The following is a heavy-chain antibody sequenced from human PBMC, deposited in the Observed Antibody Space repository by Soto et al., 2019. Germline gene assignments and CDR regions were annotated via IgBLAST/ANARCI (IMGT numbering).Heavy chain of an antibody. Sequence: EVQLVESGGGLVQPGGSLRLSCAASGFTFSTYDIHWVRQATGKGLEWVSAIGTIGDTYYLDSVKGRFTISRENAKNSVYLQMNSLRAGDTAVYYCARGRSNQYESSPPPKFDPWGRGTLVTVSS. J-gene: IGHJ5*02. CDR3: ARGRSNQYESSPPPKFDP. CDR1: GFTFSTYD. D-gene: IGHD2-8*01. V-gene: IGHV3-13*01. CDR2: IGTIGDT.